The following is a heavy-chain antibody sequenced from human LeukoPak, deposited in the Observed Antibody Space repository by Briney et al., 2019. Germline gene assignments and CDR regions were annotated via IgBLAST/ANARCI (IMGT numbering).Heavy chain of an antibody. J-gene: IGHJ4*02. D-gene: IGHD6-13*01. V-gene: IGHV3-21*01. CDR3: ARVAEAAAFDY. CDR2: ISSNSRYT. CDR1: GFTFSSYS. Sequence: GGSLRLSCAASGFTFSSYSMNWVRQAPGKGLEWVSSISSNSRYTYYADSVKGRFAISRDNAKSSLYLQMNSLRADDTAVYYCARVAEAAAFDYWGQGTLVTVSS.